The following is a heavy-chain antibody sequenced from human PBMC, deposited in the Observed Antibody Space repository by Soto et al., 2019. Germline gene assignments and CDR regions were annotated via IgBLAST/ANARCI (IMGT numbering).Heavy chain of an antibody. D-gene: IGHD2-15*01. J-gene: IGHJ6*03. CDR3: ARDGRLVVVAATPGENYYYYMDV. V-gene: IGHV3-33*01. CDR2: IWYDGSNK. Sequence: WLAVIWYDGSNKYYADSVKGRFTISRDNSKNTLYLQMNSLRAEDTAVYYCARDGRLVVVAATPGENYYYYMDVWGKGTTVTVSS.